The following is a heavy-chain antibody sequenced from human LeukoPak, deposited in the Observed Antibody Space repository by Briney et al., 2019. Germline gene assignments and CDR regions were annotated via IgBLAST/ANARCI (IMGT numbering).Heavy chain of an antibody. CDR2: INTNTGNP. V-gene: IGHV7-4-1*02. J-gene: IGHJ4*02. Sequence: ASVKVSRKASGYTFTSYAMNWVRQAPGQGLEWMGWINTNTGNPTYAQGFTGRFVFSLDTSVSTAYLQISSLKAEDTAVYYCARGGNTYYYDSSGYLPPDLNYWGQGTLVTVSS. D-gene: IGHD3-22*01. CDR1: GYTFTSYA. CDR3: ARGGNTYYYDSSGYLPPDLNY.